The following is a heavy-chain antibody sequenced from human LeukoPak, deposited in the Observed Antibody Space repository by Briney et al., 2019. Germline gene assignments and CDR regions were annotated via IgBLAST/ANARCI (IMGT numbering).Heavy chain of an antibody. J-gene: IGHJ6*03. V-gene: IGHV4-34*01. D-gene: IGHD3-22*01. Sequence: PSETLSLTCAVYGGSFSGYYWSWLRQPPGKGLEWIGEINHSGSTNYNPSLKSRVTISVDTSKNQFSLKLSSVTAVDTAVYYCARPARRRIVVVKDYYYMDVWGKGTTVTVSS. CDR1: GGSFSGYY. CDR2: INHSGST. CDR3: ARPARRRIVVVKDYYYMDV.